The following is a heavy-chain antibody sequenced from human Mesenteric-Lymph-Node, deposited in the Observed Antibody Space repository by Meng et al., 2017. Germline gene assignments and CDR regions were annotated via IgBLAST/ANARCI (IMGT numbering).Heavy chain of an antibody. V-gene: IGHV3-21*04. CDR3: AKDNTVTAIDAFDI. J-gene: IGHJ3*02. CDR1: GFTFSSYS. D-gene: IGHD2-21*02. CDR2: ISSSSSYI. Sequence: GGSLRLSCAASGFTFSSYSVNWVRQAPGKGLEWVSSISSSSSYIYYADSVKGRFTISRDNSKNTLYLQMNSLRAEDTAVYYCAKDNTVTAIDAFDIWGQGTMVTVSS.